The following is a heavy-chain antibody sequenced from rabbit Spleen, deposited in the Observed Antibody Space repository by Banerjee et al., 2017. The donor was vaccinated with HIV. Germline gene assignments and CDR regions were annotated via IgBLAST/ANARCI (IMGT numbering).Heavy chain of an antibody. CDR3: TREGDGRGPDFSL. CDR2: IYAGSSGRT. Sequence: QSLEESGGDLVKPEGSLTLTCTASGFTLSTYWMCWVRQAPGKRPEWIACIYAGSSGRTVYASWAKGRFTISSSTSLNTVDLKMTSLTVADTATYFCTREGDGRGPDFSLWGPGTLVTVS. J-gene: IGHJ4*01. D-gene: IGHD4-1*01. V-gene: IGHV1S40*01. CDR1: GFTLSTYW.